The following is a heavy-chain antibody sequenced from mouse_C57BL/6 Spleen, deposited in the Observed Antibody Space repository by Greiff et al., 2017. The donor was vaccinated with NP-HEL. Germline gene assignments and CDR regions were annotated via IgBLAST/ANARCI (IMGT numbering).Heavy chain of an antibody. D-gene: IGHD4-1*02. J-gene: IGHJ1*03. CDR3: AQLGSEGYFDV. Sequence: EVQLQQSGAELVKPGASVKLSCTASGFNFKDYYMHWVKQRTEQGLEWIGRIDPENGDTNYAPKFQGKATITADTSSNTAYLQLSSLTSEDTAVYYCAQLGSEGYFDVWGTGTTVTVSS. CDR1: GFNFKDYY. V-gene: IGHV14-2*01. CDR2: IDPENGDT.